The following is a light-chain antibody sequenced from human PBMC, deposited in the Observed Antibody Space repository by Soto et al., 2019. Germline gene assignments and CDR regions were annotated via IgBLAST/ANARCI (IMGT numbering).Light chain of an antibody. V-gene: IGKV1-12*01. CDR3: HQANRFPLT. CDR1: QGISSR. Sequence: DILMTQSPASVSASVVERVTLTCRASQGISSRLACYQQKPGEAPKLLIYAGSSLQSGGPSRFSGSGSETDFTLTISSLQHEDFATYYCHQANRFPLTFGGGTKVDIK. CDR2: AGS. J-gene: IGKJ4*01.